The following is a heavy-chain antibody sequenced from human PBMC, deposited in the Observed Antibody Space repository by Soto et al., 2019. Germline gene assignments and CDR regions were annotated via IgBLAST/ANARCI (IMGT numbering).Heavy chain of an antibody. Sequence: PGESLKISCKGSGNSFTSYWIGWVRQMPGKGLEWMGIIYPGDSDTRYSPSFQGQVTISADKSISTAYLQWSSLKASDTAMYYCARHGGTTVSPPRDFDYWGQGTLVTVSS. CDR3: ARHGGTTVSPPRDFDY. CDR2: IYPGDSDT. CDR1: GNSFTSYW. V-gene: IGHV5-51*01. D-gene: IGHD4-17*01. J-gene: IGHJ4*02.